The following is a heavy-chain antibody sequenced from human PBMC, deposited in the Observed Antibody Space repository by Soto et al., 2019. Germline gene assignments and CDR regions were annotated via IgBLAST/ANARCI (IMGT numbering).Heavy chain of an antibody. CDR3: ARGNYYDSRDAFDI. D-gene: IGHD3-22*01. Sequence: PGGSLRLSCAASGFTFSSYGMHWVRQAPGKGLEWVAVIWYDGSNKYYADSVKGRFTISRDNSKNTLYLQMNSLRAEDTAVYYCARGNYYDSRDAFDIWGQGTMVTVSS. V-gene: IGHV3-33*01. CDR1: GFTFSSYG. J-gene: IGHJ3*02. CDR2: IWYDGSNK.